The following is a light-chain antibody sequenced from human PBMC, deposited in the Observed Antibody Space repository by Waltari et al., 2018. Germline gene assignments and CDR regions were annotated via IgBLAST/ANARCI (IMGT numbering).Light chain of an antibody. V-gene: IGKV3-15*01. CDR1: QSVRSN. Sequence: IVMTQSPAILSVSPGERATLSCRASQSVRSNLAWYQQKPGQSPRLLIYGASTRATGIAARFSGSGSGTEFTLTISSLQSEDFALYYCQQYNDWPRTFGQGTKVEI. J-gene: IGKJ1*01. CDR2: GAS. CDR3: QQYNDWPRT.